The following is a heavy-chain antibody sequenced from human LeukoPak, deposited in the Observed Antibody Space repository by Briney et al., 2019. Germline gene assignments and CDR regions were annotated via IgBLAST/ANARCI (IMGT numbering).Heavy chain of an antibody. CDR1: GYSISSGYY. J-gene: IGHJ4*02. CDR2: IYHSGST. V-gene: IGHV4-38-2*02. Sequence: SETLSLTCTVSGYSISSGYYWGWIRQPPGKWLEWIGSIYHSGSTYYNPSLKSRVTISVDTSKNQFSLKLSSVTAADTAVYYCARDARLAYCGGDCYSLPFDYWGQGTLVTVSS. CDR3: ARDARLAYCGGDCYSLPFDY. D-gene: IGHD2-21*02.